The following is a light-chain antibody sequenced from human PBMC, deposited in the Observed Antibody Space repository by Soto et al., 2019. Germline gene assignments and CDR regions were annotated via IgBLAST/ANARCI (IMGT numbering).Light chain of an antibody. J-gene: IGLJ1*01. V-gene: IGLV2-14*01. CDR2: DVT. CDR1: SSDVGGFEY. CDR3: GSIKRRSTSV. Sequence: QSVLSQPASVSGSPGQSITISCTGTSSDVGGFEYVSWYQHQPGKAPKLIIYDVTKRPSGVSNRFSGSKSGNTASLTISGIQDEEEGDYYCGSIKRRSTSVFGTRTKVTV.